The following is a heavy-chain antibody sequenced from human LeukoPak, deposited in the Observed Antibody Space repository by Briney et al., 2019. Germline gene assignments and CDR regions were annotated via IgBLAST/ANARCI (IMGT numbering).Heavy chain of an antibody. J-gene: IGHJ6*02. Sequence: GGSLRLSCAASDFTVSSNFMNWVRQAPGKGLEWVSVLYGDGSTYYADSVKGRFTISRDKSKNTLYLQMNSLRAEDTAVYYCARDHIVVERRGLGRSNYYYYGMDVWGQGTTVTVSS. CDR2: LYGDGST. D-gene: IGHD2-2*01. V-gene: IGHV3-53*01. CDR3: ARDHIVVERRGLGRSNYYYYGMDV. CDR1: DFTVSSNF.